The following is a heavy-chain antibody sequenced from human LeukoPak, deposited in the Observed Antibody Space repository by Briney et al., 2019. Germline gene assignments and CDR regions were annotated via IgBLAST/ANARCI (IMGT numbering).Heavy chain of an antibody. CDR2: IYHSGST. J-gene: IGHJ4*02. V-gene: IGHV4-30-2*01. CDR1: GGPISSGGYS. CDR3: ARAMEGYSSSWYYYFDY. Sequence: SQTLSLTCAVSGGPISSGGYSWSWIRQPPGKGLEWIGYIYHSGSTYYNPSLKSRVTISVDMSKNQFSLKLSSVTAADTAVYYCARAMEGYSSSWYYYFDYWGQGTLVTVSS. D-gene: IGHD6-13*01.